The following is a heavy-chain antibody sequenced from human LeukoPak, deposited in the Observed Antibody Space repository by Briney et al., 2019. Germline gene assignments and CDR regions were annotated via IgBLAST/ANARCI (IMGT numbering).Heavy chain of an antibody. V-gene: IGHV3-48*01. J-gene: IGHJ4*02. Sequence: GGSLRLSCAASGFTFSSYSMNWVRQAPGKGLEWVSYISSISSTIYYADSVKGRFTISRDNAKNSLYLQMNSLRAEDTAVYYCARLVVRGVKGTDYWGQGTLVTVSS. CDR1: GFTFSSYS. CDR2: ISSISSTI. D-gene: IGHD3-10*01. CDR3: ARLVVRGVKGTDY.